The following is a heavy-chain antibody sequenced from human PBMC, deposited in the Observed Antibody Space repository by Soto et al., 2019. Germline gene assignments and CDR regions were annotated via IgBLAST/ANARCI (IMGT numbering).Heavy chain of an antibody. Sequence: SETLSLTCTVSGGSISSGDYYWSWIRQPPGKGLEWIGYIYYSGSTYYNPSLKSRVTISVDTSKNQFSLKLSSVTAADTAVYYCARDSSGYKDYYYGMDVWGQGTTVTVSS. CDR2: IYYSGST. D-gene: IGHD3-22*01. CDR1: GGSISSGDYY. CDR3: ARDSSGYKDYYYGMDV. V-gene: IGHV4-30-4*01. J-gene: IGHJ6*02.